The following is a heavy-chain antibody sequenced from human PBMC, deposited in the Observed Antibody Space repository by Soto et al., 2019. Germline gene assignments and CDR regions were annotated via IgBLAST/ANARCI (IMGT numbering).Heavy chain of an antibody. CDR1: GYTFTSYY. CDR3: ASMNSESYYSHYYYGMDV. Sequence: GASVKAACKAAGYTFTSYYMHCVRQAPGQGLEWMGIINPSGGSTSYAQKFQGRVTMTRDTSTSTVYMELSSLRSEDTAVYYCASMNSESYYSHYYYGMDVWGQGTTVTVSS. D-gene: IGHD1-26*01. J-gene: IGHJ6*02. CDR2: INPSGGST. V-gene: IGHV1-46*01.